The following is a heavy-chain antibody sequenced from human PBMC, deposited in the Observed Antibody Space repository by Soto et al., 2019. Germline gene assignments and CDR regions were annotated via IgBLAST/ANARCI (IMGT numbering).Heavy chain of an antibody. D-gene: IGHD2-15*01. J-gene: IGHJ6*02. CDR3: ARSCSGGSCYPYYYYYGMDV. CDR1: GYTFTGYY. CDR2: INPNSGGT. Sequence: ASVKVSCKASGYTFTGYYMHWVRQAPGQGLEWMGWINPNSGGTNYAQKFQGWVTMTRDTSISTAYMELSRLRSDDTAVYYCARSCSGGSCYPYYYYYGMDVWGQGTTVTVSS. V-gene: IGHV1-2*04.